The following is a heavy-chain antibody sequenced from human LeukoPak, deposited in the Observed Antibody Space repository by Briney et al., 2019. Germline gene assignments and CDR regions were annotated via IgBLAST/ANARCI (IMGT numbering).Heavy chain of an antibody. V-gene: IGHV3-48*03. J-gene: IGHJ4*02. CDR1: GFTFSSYE. CDR2: ISSSGSTI. CDR3: ARADLRVFDY. Sequence: GGSLRLTCAASGFTFSSYEMNWVRQAPGKGLEWVSFISSSGSTIFYTDSVKGRFTISRDNTKNSLYLQMNSLRAEDTAVYYCARADLRVFDYWGQGTLVTVSS. D-gene: IGHD5/OR15-5a*01.